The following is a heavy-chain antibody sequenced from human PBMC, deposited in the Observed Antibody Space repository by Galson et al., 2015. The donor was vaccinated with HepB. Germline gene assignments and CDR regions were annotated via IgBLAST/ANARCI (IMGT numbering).Heavy chain of an antibody. J-gene: IGHJ6*03. CDR3: ARSAFGSIVIVPTVAQPYMDV. CDR1: GGSTSTGDYY. CDR2: IYYNGDT. Sequence: TLSLTCTVSGGSTSTGDYYWTWVRQHPGKGLEWIGHIYYNGDTYYNPSLKGRVTISVDTSKNQFSLKLTSVTAADTAVYYCARSAFGSIVIVPTVAQPYMDVWGRGTTVTVSS. V-gene: IGHV4-31*03. D-gene: IGHD2/OR15-2a*01.